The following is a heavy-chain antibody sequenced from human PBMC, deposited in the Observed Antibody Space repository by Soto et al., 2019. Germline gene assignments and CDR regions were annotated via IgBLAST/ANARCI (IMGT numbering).Heavy chain of an antibody. CDR1: GFTFSSYG. CDR2: IWYDGSNK. CDR3: ARWGIAAGDY. J-gene: IGHJ4*02. D-gene: IGHD6-13*01. V-gene: IGHV3-33*01. Sequence: QVQLVESGGGVVQPGRSLRLSCAASGFTFSSYGMHWVRQAPGKGLEWVAVIWYDGSNKYYADSVKGRFTISRDNSKNKLYLPMNSLGAEDTAVYYCARWGIAAGDYWGQGTLVTVSS.